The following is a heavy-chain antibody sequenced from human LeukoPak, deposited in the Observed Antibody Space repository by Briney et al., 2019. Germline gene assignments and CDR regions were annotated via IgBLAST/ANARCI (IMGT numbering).Heavy chain of an antibody. CDR1: GGSFSGYY. CDR2: INHSGST. Sequence: SETLSLTCAVYGGSFSGYYWSWIRQPPGKGLEWIGEINHSGSTNYNPSLKSRVTISVDTSKNQFSLKLSSVTAADTAVYYCASLGGPIAVAGTGYWGQRTLVTVSS. D-gene: IGHD6-19*01. CDR3: ASLGGPIAVAGTGY. J-gene: IGHJ4*02. V-gene: IGHV4-34*01.